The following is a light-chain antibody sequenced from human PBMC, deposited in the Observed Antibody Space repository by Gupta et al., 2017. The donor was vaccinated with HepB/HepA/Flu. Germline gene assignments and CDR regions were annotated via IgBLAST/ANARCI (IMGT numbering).Light chain of an antibody. V-gene: IGKV1-39*01. CDR2: AAS. J-gene: IGKJ1*01. Sequence: DIQMTQSPSSLSASVGDRVTITCRASQSISSYLNWYQLKPGKAPKLLIYAASSLQSGVPSRFSGSGSGTDLTLTISSLQPEDFATYYCQQSYITPPTFGQGTKVEIK. CDR3: QQSYITPPT. CDR1: QSISSY.